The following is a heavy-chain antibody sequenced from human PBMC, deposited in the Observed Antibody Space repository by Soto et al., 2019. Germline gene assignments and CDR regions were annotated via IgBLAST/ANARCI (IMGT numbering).Heavy chain of an antibody. CDR3: ARDVGKQQLVPSYYYYGMDV. J-gene: IGHJ6*02. V-gene: IGHV1-3*01. D-gene: IGHD6-13*01. CDR1: GYTFTSYA. Sequence: ASVKVSCKASGYTFTSYAMHWVRQAPGQRLEWMGWINAGNGNTKYSQKFQGRVTITRDTSASTAYMELSSLRSEDTAVYYCARDVGKQQLVPSYYYYGMDVWGQGTTVTVSS. CDR2: INAGNGNT.